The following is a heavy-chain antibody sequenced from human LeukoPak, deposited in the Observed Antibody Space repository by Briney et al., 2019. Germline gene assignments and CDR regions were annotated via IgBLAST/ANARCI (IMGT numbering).Heavy chain of an antibody. CDR3: ARLRYCGGDCYYFDY. J-gene: IGHJ4*02. D-gene: IGHD2-21*02. CDR2: IYYSGST. CDR1: GASISHSY. V-gene: IGHV4-59*08. Sequence: SETLSLTCTVSGASISHSYWSWIRQSPGTGLECIGYIYYSGSTSYNPSLKSRVTISVDTSKNQSSLKLSSVTAADTAVYFCARLRYCGGDCYYFDYWGQGTLVTVSS.